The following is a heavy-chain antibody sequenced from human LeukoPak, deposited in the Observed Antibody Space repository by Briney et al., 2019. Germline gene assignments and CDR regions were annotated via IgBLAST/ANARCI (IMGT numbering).Heavy chain of an antibody. J-gene: IGHJ4*02. V-gene: IGHV1-2*02. Sequence: ASVKVSCKASGYTFTGYYMHWVRQAPGQGLEWMGWISPTSGGTNYAQKFQGRVTMTRDTSISTAYMELSRLRSDDTAVYYCARRAGAYSHPYDYWGQGTLVTVSS. CDR2: ISPTSGGT. CDR1: GYTFTGYY. CDR3: ARRAGAYSHPYDY. D-gene: IGHD4/OR15-4a*01.